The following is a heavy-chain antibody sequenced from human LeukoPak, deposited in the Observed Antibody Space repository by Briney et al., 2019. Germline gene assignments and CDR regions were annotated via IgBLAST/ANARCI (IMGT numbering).Heavy chain of an antibody. D-gene: IGHD6-13*01. Sequence: GESLKISCKGSGYSFTSYWIGWVRQMPGKGLEWMGIIYPGDSDTRYSPSFQGQVTISADKSISTAYLQWSSLKASDTAMYYCASQYSSSWGPRDAFDIWGQGTMVTVSS. J-gene: IGHJ3*02. CDR3: ASQYSSSWGPRDAFDI. V-gene: IGHV5-51*01. CDR2: IYPGDSDT. CDR1: GYSFTSYW.